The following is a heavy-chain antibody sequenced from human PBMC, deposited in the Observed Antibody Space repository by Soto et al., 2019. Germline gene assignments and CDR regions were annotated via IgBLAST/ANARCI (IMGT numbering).Heavy chain of an antibody. CDR1: GYTFTSYY. D-gene: IGHD6-6*01. J-gene: IGHJ5*02. Sequence: GASVKVSCKASGYTFTSYYMHWLRQSAGQGLEWMGIINPSGGSTSYAQKFQGRVTMTRDTSTSTVYMELSSLRSEDTAVYYCARDMSRQLKNWFDPWGQGTLVTVLL. CDR3: ARDMSRQLKNWFDP. V-gene: IGHV1-46*01. CDR2: INPSGGST.